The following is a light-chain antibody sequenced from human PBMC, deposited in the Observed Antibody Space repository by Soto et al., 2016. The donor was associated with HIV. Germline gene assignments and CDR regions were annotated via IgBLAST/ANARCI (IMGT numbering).Light chain of an antibody. CDR1: QSISNW. CDR3: QQYYSTPWT. V-gene: IGKV1-5*03. Sequence: DIQMTQFPSTLSASVGDRVTITCRASQSISNWLAWYQRKPGEAPKLLIYKASSLQSGVPSRFSGSGSGIEFTLTISSLQPEDFATYYCQQYYSTPWTFGQGTKVEIK. J-gene: IGKJ1*01. CDR2: KAS.